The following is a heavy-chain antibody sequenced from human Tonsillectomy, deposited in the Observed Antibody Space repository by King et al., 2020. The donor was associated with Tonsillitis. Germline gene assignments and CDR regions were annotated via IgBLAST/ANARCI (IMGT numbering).Heavy chain of an antibody. Sequence: VQLVESGAEVKKPGSSMKVSCKASGGSLSNNYVTWVRQAPGQGFEWMGGITPIFGPAPYAPKFQDRVTINADDSTNTFYMTLSTLTLEDTAAYYCGTIVGGDGFEIWGQGTVVTVSS. V-gene: IGHV1-69*01. J-gene: IGHJ3*02. CDR2: ITPIFGPA. D-gene: IGHD2/OR15-2a*01. CDR1: GGSLSNNY. CDR3: GTIVGGDGFEI.